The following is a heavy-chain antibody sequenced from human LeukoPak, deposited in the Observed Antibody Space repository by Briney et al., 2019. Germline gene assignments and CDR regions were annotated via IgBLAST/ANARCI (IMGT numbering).Heavy chain of an antibody. CDR3: ARDRDSSGWYVFDS. V-gene: IGHV1-2*02. D-gene: IGHD6-19*01. CDR1: GYTFTAYY. CDR2: INPNSGDA. Sequence: ASVKVSCKASGYTFTAYYMHWVRQAPGQGLQWMGWINPNSGDAKYAQKFQGRVTVTWDTSISTAYMELSRLTSDDTALYYCARDRDSSGWYVFDSWGQGTLVTVSS. J-gene: IGHJ4*02.